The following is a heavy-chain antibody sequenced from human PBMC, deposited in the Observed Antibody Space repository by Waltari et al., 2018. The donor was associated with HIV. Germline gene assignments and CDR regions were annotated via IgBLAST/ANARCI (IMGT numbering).Heavy chain of an antibody. CDR1: GFTLSTYT. CDR2: ISSTSTYI. Sequence: EVQLVESGGGLVKPGGSLRLSCATSGFTLSTYTMDWVRQAPGKGLEWVSSISSTSTYIYYTDSVKGRFTISRDNAQNSLSLQMNSLSAEDTAVYYCVADLGGSHDSWGQGSQVTVSS. J-gene: IGHJ4*02. V-gene: IGHV3-21*02. CDR3: VADLGGSHDS. D-gene: IGHD1-26*01.